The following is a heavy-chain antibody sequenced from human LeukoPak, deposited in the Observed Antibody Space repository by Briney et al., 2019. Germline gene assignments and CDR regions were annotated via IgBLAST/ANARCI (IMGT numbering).Heavy chain of an antibody. CDR1: GGSMSNYC. D-gene: IGHD7-27*01. V-gene: IGHV4-59*08. Sequence: SETLSLTCTVSGGSMSNYCWSWIRQPPGEGLEWIGYICYNGITNYNPSLKSRVTISVDTSKNQLSLKLSSVTAADTAVYYCARHGNWGLGQYYFDYWGQGTLVTVSS. CDR2: ICYNGIT. J-gene: IGHJ4*02. CDR3: ARHGNWGLGQYYFDY.